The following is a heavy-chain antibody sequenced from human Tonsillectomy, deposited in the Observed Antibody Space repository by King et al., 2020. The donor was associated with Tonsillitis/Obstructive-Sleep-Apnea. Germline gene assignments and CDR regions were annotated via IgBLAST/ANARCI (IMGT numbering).Heavy chain of an antibody. CDR1: GFTFSTYW. D-gene: IGHD1-14*01. Sequence: VQLVESGGDLVQPGGSLRLSCAASGFTFSTYWMSWVRQAPGKGLEWVATLNQDGGVKHYVDSLKGRFTVSRDNAANSLYLQMNSLRVDDTAVYYCARLRDSGTTYDFWGQGALVTVSS. J-gene: IGHJ4*02. V-gene: IGHV3-7*01. CDR2: LNQDGGVK. CDR3: ARLRDSGTTYDF.